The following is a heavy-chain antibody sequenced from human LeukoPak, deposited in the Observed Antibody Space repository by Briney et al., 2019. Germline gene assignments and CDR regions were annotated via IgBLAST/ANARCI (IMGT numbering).Heavy chain of an antibody. J-gene: IGHJ4*02. V-gene: IGHV1-8*01. CDR3: ARIPSWELPHFDY. D-gene: IGHD1-26*01. CDR2: MNPNSGST. Sequence: GASVKVSCEASGYTFTSYDINWVRQATGQGLEWMGWMNPNSGSTGYAQKFQGRVTMTRNTSISTAYMELSSLRSEDTAVYYCARIPSWELPHFDYWGQGTLVTVSS. CDR1: GYTFTSYD.